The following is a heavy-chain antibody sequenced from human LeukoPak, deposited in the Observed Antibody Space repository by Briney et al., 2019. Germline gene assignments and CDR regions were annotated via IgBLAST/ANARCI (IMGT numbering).Heavy chain of an antibody. Sequence: SETLSLTCTVSGYSISSGYYWGWIRQPPGKGLEWIGSIYHSGSTYYNPSLKSRVTISVDTSKNQFSLKLSSVTAADTAVYYCARVKVYYYGMDVWGQGTTVTVSS. CDR3: ARVKVYYYGMDV. CDR1: GYSISSGYY. V-gene: IGHV4-38-2*02. J-gene: IGHJ6*02. CDR2: IYHSGST.